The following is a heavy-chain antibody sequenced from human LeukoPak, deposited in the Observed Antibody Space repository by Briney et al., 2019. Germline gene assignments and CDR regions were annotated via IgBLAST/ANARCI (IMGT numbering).Heavy chain of an antibody. Sequence: SQTLSLTCTVSGDSISSGGYFWSWIRQHPGKGLEWIGYIYYTGSTYYNPSLKSRVTISVDTSKNQFSLKLSSVTAADTAVYYCTRDGPRSSGYPDNWGQGALVTVSS. V-gene: IGHV4-31*03. D-gene: IGHD3-22*01. J-gene: IGHJ4*02. CDR1: GDSISSGGYF. CDR3: TRDGPRSSGYPDN. CDR2: IYYTGST.